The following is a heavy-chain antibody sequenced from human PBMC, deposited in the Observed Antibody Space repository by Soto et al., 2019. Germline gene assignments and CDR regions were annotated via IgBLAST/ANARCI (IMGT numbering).Heavy chain of an antibody. D-gene: IGHD3-22*01. CDR1: GGSFSGFY. V-gene: IGHV4-34*01. CDR3: ARGSGSYPLPYFDY. Sequence: PSETLSLTCAVNGGSFSGFYWSWIRQPPGKGLEWIGEFNHGGSTSYNPSLKSRLTISVDKSKNQFSLKLSSVTAADTAFYYCARGSGSYPLPYFDYWGQKTLVTVSS. CDR2: FNHGGST. J-gene: IGHJ4*02.